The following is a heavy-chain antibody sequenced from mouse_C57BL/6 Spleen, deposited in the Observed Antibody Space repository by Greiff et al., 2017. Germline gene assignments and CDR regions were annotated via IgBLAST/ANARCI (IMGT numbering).Heavy chain of an antibody. Sequence: EVQGVESGGGLVQPGGSLSLSSAASGFTFTDYYMSWVRQPPGKALEWMGFFRTKANGYTTEYSASVKGRFTISRDNSQSILYLQRNATAAEDSATYYCTRNLLCYAMDYWGQGTSVTVSS. D-gene: IGHD2-1*01. CDR2: FRTKANGYTT. V-gene: IGHV7-3*01. CDR3: TRNLLCYAMDY. J-gene: IGHJ4*01. CDR1: GFTFTDYY.